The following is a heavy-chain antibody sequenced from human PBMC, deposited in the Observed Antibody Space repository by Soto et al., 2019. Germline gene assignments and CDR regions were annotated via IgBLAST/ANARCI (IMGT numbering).Heavy chain of an antibody. J-gene: IGHJ6*02. Sequence: LRLSCTASGFTFGDYAMSWFRQAPGKGLEWVGFIRSKAYGGTTEYAASVKGRFTISRDDSKSIAYLQMNSLKTEDTAVYYCTRESGSYYYYYGMDVWGQGTTVTVSS. CDR2: IRSKAYGGTT. CDR3: TRESGSYYYYYGMDV. D-gene: IGHD1-26*01. CDR1: GFTFGDYA. V-gene: IGHV3-49*03.